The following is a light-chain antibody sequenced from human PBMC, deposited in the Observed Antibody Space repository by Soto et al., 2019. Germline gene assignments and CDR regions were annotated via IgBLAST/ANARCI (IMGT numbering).Light chain of an antibody. V-gene: IGKV3-11*01. J-gene: IGKJ1*01. CDR3: QQRSNWPGT. Sequence: EIVLTQSPATLSLSPGERATLSCRASQSVSSYLAWYQQKPGQAPRLLIYDASNRATGIPARFSGSGSGTDFTRTISSLEPEDFAVYYGQQRSNWPGTVGQGTKGEIK. CDR2: DAS. CDR1: QSVSSY.